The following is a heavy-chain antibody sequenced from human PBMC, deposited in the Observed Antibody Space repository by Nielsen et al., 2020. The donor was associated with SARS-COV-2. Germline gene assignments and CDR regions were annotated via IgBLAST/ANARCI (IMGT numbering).Heavy chain of an antibody. V-gene: IGHV3-9*01. D-gene: IGHD6-19*01. CDR1: GFTFSSYA. CDR2: ISWNSGSI. J-gene: IGHJ6*02. Sequence: SLKISCAASGFTFSSYAMHWVRQAPGKGLEWVSGISWNSGSIGYADSVKGRFTISRDNAKNSLYLQMNSLRAEDTALYYCAKAGGGAVATKGGMDVWGQGTTVTISS. CDR3: AKAGGGAVATKGGMDV.